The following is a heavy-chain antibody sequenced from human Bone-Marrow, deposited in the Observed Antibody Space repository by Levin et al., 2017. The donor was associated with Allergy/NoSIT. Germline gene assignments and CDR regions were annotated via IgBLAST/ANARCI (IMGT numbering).Heavy chain of an antibody. V-gene: IGHV3-74*03. Sequence: PGESLKISCAASGFAFSSYWMHWVRQAPGKGLVWVSGIKNDESLTTYADSVRGRFTISRDNAKNTLYLQMNSLRAEDTAVYYCARITVVGDTNYWGQGTLVTVSS. CDR1: GFAFSSYW. D-gene: IGHD6-19*01. CDR2: IKNDESLT. J-gene: IGHJ4*02. CDR3: ARITVVGDTNY.